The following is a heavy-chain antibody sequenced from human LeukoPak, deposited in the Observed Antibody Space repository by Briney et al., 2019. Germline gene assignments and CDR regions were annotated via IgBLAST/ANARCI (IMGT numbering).Heavy chain of an antibody. J-gene: IGHJ4*02. V-gene: IGHV1-46*01. D-gene: IGHD6-13*01. CDR2: INPSGGST. Sequence: ASVKVSCKASGYTFTGYYMHWVRQAPGQGLEWMGIINPSGGSTSYAQKFQGRVTMTRDTSTSIVNMELSSLRSEDTAVYYCARASSSWNAFDHWGQGTLVTVSS. CDR3: ARASSSWNAFDH. CDR1: GYTFTGYY.